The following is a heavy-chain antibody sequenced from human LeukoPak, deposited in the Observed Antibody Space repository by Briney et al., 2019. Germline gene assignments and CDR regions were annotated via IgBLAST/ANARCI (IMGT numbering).Heavy chain of an antibody. CDR1: GGSISSSSYY. V-gene: IGHV4-39*01. J-gene: IGHJ4*02. Sequence: PSETLSLTCTVSGGSISSSSYYWGWTRQPPGKGLEWIGSIYYSGSTYYNPSLKSRVTISVDTSKNQFSLKLSSVTAADTAVYYCATTTRAIFGVVTFDYWGQGTLVTVSS. D-gene: IGHD3-3*01. CDR3: ATTTRAIFGVVTFDY. CDR2: IYYSGST.